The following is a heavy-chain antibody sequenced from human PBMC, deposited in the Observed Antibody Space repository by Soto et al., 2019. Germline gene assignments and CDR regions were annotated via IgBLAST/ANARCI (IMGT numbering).Heavy chain of an antibody. V-gene: IGHV3-21*01. CDR3: ASQELEPPPYFLDS. CDR1: GFTFPGSS. J-gene: IGHJ4*02. Sequence: GGSLRLSCAASGFTFPGSSMNWVRQAPGKGLEWVSSISSDSTYTYYADSVKGRFTISRDNAKNSLYLQMSSLRAEDTAVYYCASQELEPPPYFLDSWGQGTLVTVSS. D-gene: IGHD1-1*01. CDR2: ISSDSTYT.